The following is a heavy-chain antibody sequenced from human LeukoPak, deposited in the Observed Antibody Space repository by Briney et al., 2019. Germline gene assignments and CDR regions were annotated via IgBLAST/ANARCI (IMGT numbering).Heavy chain of an antibody. CDR2: IWYDGSKK. CDR1: GFTFSSHG. CDR3: ASARALYGYSGYDEPYFDY. Sequence: GGSLRLSCATSGFTFSSHGFYWVRQAPGKGLEWVAVIWYDGSKKYYADSVKGRSTISRDNSKNTLYLEMNSLRAEDTAVYYCASARALYGYSGYDEPYFDYWGQGTLVTVSS. J-gene: IGHJ4*02. V-gene: IGHV3-33*01. D-gene: IGHD5-12*01.